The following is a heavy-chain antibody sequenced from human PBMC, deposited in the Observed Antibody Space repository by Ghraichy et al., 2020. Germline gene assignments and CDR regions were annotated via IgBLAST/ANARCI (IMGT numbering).Heavy chain of an antibody. V-gene: IGHV3-7*01. J-gene: IGHJ2*01. CDR3: ARDAGPRQSWYFDL. CDR1: GFTFSSYW. Sequence: GGSLRLSCAASGFTFSSYWMSWVRQAPGKGLEWVANIKQDGSEKYYVDSVKGRFTISRDNAKNSLYLQMNSLRAEDTAVYYCARDAGPRQSWYFDLWGRGTLVTVSS. D-gene: IGHD3-10*01. CDR2: IKQDGSEK.